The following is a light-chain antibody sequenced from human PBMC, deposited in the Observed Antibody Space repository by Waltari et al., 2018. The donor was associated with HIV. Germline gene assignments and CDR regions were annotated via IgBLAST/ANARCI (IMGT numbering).Light chain of an antibody. CDR3: QQSYSIPLT. CDR2: AAS. V-gene: IGKV1-39*01. J-gene: IGKJ4*01. CDR1: QSISSY. Sequence: DIQMTQSPSSLSASVGDRVIITCRASQSISSYLNWYQHKPGEAPKLLIFAASSLQSGVPSRFSGSKSGTDFTLTITSLQPEDFATYYCQQSYSIPLTFGGGTKVEIK.